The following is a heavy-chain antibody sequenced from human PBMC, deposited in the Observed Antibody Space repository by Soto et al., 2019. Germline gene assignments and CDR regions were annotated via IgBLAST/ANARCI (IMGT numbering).Heavy chain of an antibody. J-gene: IGHJ2*01. CDR2: IYYSENT. CDR1: GGSISSGEYY. V-gene: IGHV4-30-4*01. CDR3: ARWLRRDWYFDL. D-gene: IGHD3-22*01. Sequence: QVQLQESGPGLVKPSQTLSLTCTVSGGSISSGEYYWSWIRQPPGKGLEWIGYIYYSENTYYNPSLKSRVTISGDTSKNQVSLKLTSVTAADTAVYYCARWLRRDWYFDLWGRGTLVPASS.